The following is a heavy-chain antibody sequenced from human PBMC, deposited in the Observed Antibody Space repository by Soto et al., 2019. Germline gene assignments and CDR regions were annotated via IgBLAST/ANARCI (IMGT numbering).Heavy chain of an antibody. D-gene: IGHD3-10*01. Sequence: ASVKVSCKASGGTFSSYAISWVRQAPGHGLKWMGGIIPIFGTANYAQKFQGRVTITADESTSTAYMELSSLRSEDTAVYYCAAGVSFYGSGSYSPGYYFDYWGQGTLVTVSS. V-gene: IGHV1-69*13. J-gene: IGHJ4*02. CDR1: GGTFSSYA. CDR3: AAGVSFYGSGSYSPGYYFDY. CDR2: IIPIFGTA.